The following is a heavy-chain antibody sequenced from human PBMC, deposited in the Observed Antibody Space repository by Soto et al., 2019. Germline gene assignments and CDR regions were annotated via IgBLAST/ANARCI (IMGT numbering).Heavy chain of an antibody. CDR1: GGSISSGGYY. Sequence: SETLSLTCTVSGGSISSGGYYWSWIRQHPGKGLEWIGYIYYSGSTYYNPSLKSRVTISVDTSKNQFSLKLSSVTAADTAVYYCARFNCGGECRNAYFDSWGQGILVTVSS. CDR2: IYYSGST. D-gene: IGHD2-21*01. CDR3: ARFNCGGECRNAYFDS. J-gene: IGHJ4*02. V-gene: IGHV4-31*03.